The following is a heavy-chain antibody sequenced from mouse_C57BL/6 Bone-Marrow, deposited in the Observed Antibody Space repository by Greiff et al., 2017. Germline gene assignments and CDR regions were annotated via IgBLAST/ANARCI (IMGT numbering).Heavy chain of an antibody. CDR2: IYPGSGST. D-gene: IGHD1-1*01. V-gene: IGHV1-55*01. Sequence: QVQLQQPGAELVKPGASVKMSCKASGYTFTSYWITWVKQRPGQGLEWIGDIYPGSGSTNYNEKFKSKAPLTVDTSSSTAYMQLSSLTSEDSAVYYCAREGFYYGSSYAMDYWGQGTSVTGSS. CDR3: AREGFYYGSSYAMDY. J-gene: IGHJ4*01. CDR1: GYTFTSYW.